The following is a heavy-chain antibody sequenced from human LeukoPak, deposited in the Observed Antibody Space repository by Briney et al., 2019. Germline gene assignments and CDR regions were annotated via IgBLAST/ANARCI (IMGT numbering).Heavy chain of an antibody. CDR1: GYTLTELP. CDR2: FDPEDGGT. D-gene: IGHD1-1*01. Sequence: ASVKVSFKVSGYTLTELPLHWVRQAPGKGLEWMGRFDPEDGGTIYARKFQGRVTMTEDTSTDTAYMELSSLRSEDTAVYFCAVSLTTGGYYGMDVWGQGTTVTVSS. J-gene: IGHJ6*02. CDR3: AVSLTTGGYYGMDV. V-gene: IGHV1-24*01.